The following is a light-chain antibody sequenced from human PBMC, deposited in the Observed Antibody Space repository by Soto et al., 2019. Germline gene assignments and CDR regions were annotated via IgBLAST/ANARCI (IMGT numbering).Light chain of an antibody. Sequence: QSVLTQPASVSGSPGQSITISCTGTSSDVGGYNYVSWYQQHPGKAPKLMIYEVSNRPSGVSNRFSGSKSGNTASLTISGLQAQDEADYYCCSYTGSTTYVFGTGTKVT. CDR2: EVS. CDR1: SSDVGGYNY. V-gene: IGLV2-14*01. J-gene: IGLJ1*01. CDR3: CSYTGSTTYV.